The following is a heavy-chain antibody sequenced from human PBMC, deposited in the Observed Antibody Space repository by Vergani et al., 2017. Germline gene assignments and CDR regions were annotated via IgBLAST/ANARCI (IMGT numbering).Heavy chain of an antibody. J-gene: IGHJ6*02. D-gene: IGHD3-9*01. Sequence: QVQLVESGGGVVQPGRSLRLSCAASGFTFSSYGMHWVRPAPGKGLEWVAVISYDGSNKHYADSVKGRFTISRDNSKNTLYLQMNSLRAEDTAVYYCAKDRVLRDFMDVWGQGTTVTVSS. CDR3: AKDRVLRDFMDV. CDR1: GFTFSSYG. CDR2: ISYDGSNK. V-gene: IGHV3-30*18.